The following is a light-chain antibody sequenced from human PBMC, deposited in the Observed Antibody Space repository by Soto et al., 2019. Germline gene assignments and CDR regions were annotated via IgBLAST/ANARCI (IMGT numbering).Light chain of an antibody. V-gene: IGLV2-8*01. Sequence: QSALTQPPSASGSPGQSVTISCTGTSSDVGGYNYVSWYQQHPGKAPKLMIYEVSKRPSGVPDRFSGSKSGNTASLTVSGLQAEDEADDYCCSYAGSDNFPYVFGTGTKLTVL. CDR2: EVS. CDR3: CSYAGSDNFPYV. CDR1: SSDVGGYNY. J-gene: IGLJ1*01.